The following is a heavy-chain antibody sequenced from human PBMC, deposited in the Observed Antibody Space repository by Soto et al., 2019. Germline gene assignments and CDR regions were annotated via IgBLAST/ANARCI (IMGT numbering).Heavy chain of an antibody. V-gene: IGHV1-69*06. CDR1: GGTFSSYA. CDR3: ARVFRFCSSTSCYPGMGV. CDR2: IIPIFGTA. D-gene: IGHD2-2*01. J-gene: IGHJ6*02. Sequence: SVKVSCKASGGTFSSYAISWVRQAPGQGLEWMGGIIPIFGTANYAQKFQGRVTITADKSTSTAYMELSSLRSEDTAVYYCARVFRFCSSTSCYPGMGVWGQGTTVTVSS.